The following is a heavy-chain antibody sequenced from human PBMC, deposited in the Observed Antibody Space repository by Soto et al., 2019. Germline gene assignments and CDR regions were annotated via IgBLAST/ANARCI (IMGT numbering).Heavy chain of an antibody. J-gene: IGHJ4*02. Sequence: EVQLVESGGGLVQPGGSLRLSCAASGFTFSSYWMSWVRQAPGKGLEWVANIKQDGSEKYYVDSVKGRFTTSRDNAKNSRYLQMNGLRAEDTAVYYCARVFGDSSGSYYIPDYWGQGTLVTVSS. CDR1: GFTFSSYW. CDR2: IKQDGSEK. V-gene: IGHV3-7*01. CDR3: ARVFGDSSGSYYIPDY. D-gene: IGHD3-10*01.